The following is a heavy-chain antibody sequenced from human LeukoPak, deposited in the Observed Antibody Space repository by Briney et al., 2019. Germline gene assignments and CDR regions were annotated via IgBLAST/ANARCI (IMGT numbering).Heavy chain of an antibody. CDR3: ARTVRYFDWSPPYGMDV. Sequence: RPSETLSLTCTVSGGSVSSGSYYWSWIRQPPGKGLEWIGYIYYSGSTNYNPSLKSRVTISVDTSKNQFSLKLSSVTAADTAVYYCARTVRYFDWSPPYGMDVWGKGTTVTVSS. CDR1: GGSVSSGSYY. CDR2: IYYSGST. J-gene: IGHJ6*04. V-gene: IGHV4-61*01. D-gene: IGHD3-9*01.